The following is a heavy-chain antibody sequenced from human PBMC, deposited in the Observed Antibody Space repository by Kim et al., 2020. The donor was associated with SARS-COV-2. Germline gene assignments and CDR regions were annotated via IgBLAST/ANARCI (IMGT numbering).Heavy chain of an antibody. Sequence: NTNYAQRLQGRVTMTTDTSTSTAYMELRGLGSDDTAVYYCAIGVGATPFDPWGQGTLVTVSS. J-gene: IGHJ5*02. D-gene: IGHD1-26*01. CDR3: AIGVGATPFDP. V-gene: IGHV1-18*01. CDR2: NT.